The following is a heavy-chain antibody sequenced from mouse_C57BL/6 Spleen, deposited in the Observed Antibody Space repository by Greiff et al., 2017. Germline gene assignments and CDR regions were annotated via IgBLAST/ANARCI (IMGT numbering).Heavy chain of an antibody. CDR1: GYTFTDYY. D-gene: IGHD1-1*01. CDR2: INPNNGGT. J-gene: IGHJ3*01. CDR3: ARNYGSSGFAY. V-gene: IGHV1-26*01. Sequence: VQLQQSGPELVKPGASVKISCKASGYTFTDYYMNWVKQSHGKSLEWIGDINPNNGGTSYNQKFKGKATLTVDKSSGTAYMELRSLTSEDSAVYYCARNYGSSGFAYWGQGTLVTVSA.